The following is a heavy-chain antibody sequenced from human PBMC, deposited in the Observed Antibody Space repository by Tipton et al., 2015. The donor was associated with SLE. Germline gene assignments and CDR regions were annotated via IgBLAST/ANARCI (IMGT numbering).Heavy chain of an antibody. Sequence: GSLRLSCVASRFAFSTYALTWVRQAPGKGLEWVSSISANGGTTFYGDSVKGRFTISRDNSKNTLYLQMNSLRPDDTAVYYCAKSLRDSSGWLSEYFYYWGQGTLVTVSS. J-gene: IGHJ1*01. D-gene: IGHD6-19*01. CDR2: ISANGGTT. CDR1: RFAFSTYA. CDR3: AKSLRDSSGWLSEYFYY. V-gene: IGHV3-23*01.